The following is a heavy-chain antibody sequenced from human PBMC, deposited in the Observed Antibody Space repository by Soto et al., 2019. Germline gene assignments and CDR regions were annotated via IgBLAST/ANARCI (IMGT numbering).Heavy chain of an antibody. Sequence: QVQLVQSGAEVKKPGASVKVSCKASGYTFTSYYMHWVRQAPGQGLEWMGIINPSGGSTSYAQKFHGRVTMTRDTSTSTVYMELSSLRSEDTAVYYCARDVVDIVATREYYFDYWGQGTLVTVSS. D-gene: IGHD5-12*01. V-gene: IGHV1-46*03. CDR3: ARDVVDIVATREYYFDY. CDR1: GYTFTSYY. CDR2: INPSGGST. J-gene: IGHJ4*02.